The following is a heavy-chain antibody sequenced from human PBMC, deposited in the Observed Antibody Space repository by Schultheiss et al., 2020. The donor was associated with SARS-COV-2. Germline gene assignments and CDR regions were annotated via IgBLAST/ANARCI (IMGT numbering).Heavy chain of an antibody. CDR1: GYTFTSYD. J-gene: IGHJ6*02. Sequence: ASVKVSCKASGYTFTSYDINWVRQATGQGLEWMGWMNPNSGNTGYAQKFQGRVTMTTDTSTSTAYMELRSLRSDDTAVYYCAKGNGDYSSKIYYYYYGMDVWGQGTTVTVSS. CDR2: MNPNSGNT. V-gene: IGHV1-8*01. CDR3: AKGNGDYSSKIYYYYYGMDV. D-gene: IGHD4-17*01.